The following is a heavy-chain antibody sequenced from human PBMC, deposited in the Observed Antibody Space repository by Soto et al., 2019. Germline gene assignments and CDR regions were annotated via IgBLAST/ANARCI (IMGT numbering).Heavy chain of an antibody. Sequence: PSETLSFTCTVSCGSIRRSSYYWGWIRQPPGKGLEWMGSIYYSGSTYYNPSLKSRVTISVDTSKNQFSLKLSSVPAADTAVYYCAGHGYSSSWFDPWGQGTMVTVAS. CDR3: AGHGYSSSWFDP. CDR2: IYYSGST. V-gene: IGHV4-39*01. J-gene: IGHJ5*02. D-gene: IGHD6-13*01. CDR1: CGSIRRSSYY.